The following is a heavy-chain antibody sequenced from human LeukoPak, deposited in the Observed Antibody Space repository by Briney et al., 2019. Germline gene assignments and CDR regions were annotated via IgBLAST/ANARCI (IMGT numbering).Heavy chain of an antibody. CDR3: AADTAMVWFVTQNDY. D-gene: IGHD5-18*01. CDR1: GGSISSSSYY. CDR2: IYYSGST. Sequence: PSETLSLTCTVSGGSISSSSYYWGWIRQPPGKGLEWIGSIYYSGSTYYNPSLKSRVTISVDTSKNQFSLKPSSVTAADTAVYYCAADTAMVWFVTQNDYWGQGTLVTVSS. J-gene: IGHJ4*02. V-gene: IGHV4-39*07.